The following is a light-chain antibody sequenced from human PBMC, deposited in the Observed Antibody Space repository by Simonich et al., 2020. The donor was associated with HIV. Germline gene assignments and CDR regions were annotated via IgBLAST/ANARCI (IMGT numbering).Light chain of an antibody. CDR3: TSYATITTRWV. J-gene: IGLJ3*02. CDR1: SRDIGAYNY. CDR2: DVS. Sequence: QSALTQPASLSGSPGQSITISCTGTSRDIGAYNYVSWYQQHPGKAPKLMIYDVSNRPSGVSNRFSGSKSGNTASLTISGLQAEDEAVYYCTSYATITTRWVFGGGTKLTVL. V-gene: IGLV2-14*03.